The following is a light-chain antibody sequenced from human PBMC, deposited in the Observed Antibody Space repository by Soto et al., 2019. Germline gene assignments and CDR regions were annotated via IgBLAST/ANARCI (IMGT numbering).Light chain of an antibody. J-gene: IGKJ5*01. CDR3: QKRSNWPPSIT. V-gene: IGKV3-11*01. Sequence: EIVLTQSPATLWLSRGERATLSCRASQSVSSYLAWYQQKPGQAPRLLIYDASNRATGIPARFSGSGSGTDFTLTISSLEPEDFAVYYCQKRSNWPPSITFGQGTRLEIK. CDR1: QSVSSY. CDR2: DAS.